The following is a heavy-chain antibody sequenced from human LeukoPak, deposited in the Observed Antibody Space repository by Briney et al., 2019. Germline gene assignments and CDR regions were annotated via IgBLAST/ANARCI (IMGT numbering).Heavy chain of an antibody. CDR3: ARVIRIPGIAAAGSIYGYWFDP. J-gene: IGHJ5*02. CDR2: INHSGST. Sequence: SETLSLTCAIYGGSFTGYYWRWIRQPPGQGLEWIGEINHSGSTKYNPSLKSRVTISVDPSTNQFFLRLTSVTAADTAVYYCARVIRIPGIAAAGSIYGYWFDPWGQGTLVTVSS. CDR1: GGSFTGYY. V-gene: IGHV4-34*01. D-gene: IGHD6-13*01.